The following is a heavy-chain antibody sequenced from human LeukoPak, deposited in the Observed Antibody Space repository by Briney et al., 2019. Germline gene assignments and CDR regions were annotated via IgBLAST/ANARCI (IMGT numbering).Heavy chain of an antibody. J-gene: IGHJ5*02. CDR1: GGSISSYY. Sequence: PSETLSLTCTVSGGSISSYYWSWIRQPPGKGLEWIGEIYHSGSTNYNPSLKSRVTISVDTSKNQFSLKLSSVTAADTAVYYCATSGLPYDILTGYINWFDPWGQGTLVTVSS. CDR3: ATSGLPYDILTGYINWFDP. CDR2: IYHSGST. D-gene: IGHD3-9*01. V-gene: IGHV4-59*12.